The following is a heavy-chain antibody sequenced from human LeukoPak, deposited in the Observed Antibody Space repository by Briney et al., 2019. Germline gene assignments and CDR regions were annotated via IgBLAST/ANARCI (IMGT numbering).Heavy chain of an antibody. CDR2: INQDGSEK. D-gene: IGHD2-15*01. Sequence: GGSLRLSCAASGFTFRSYWMSWVRQAPGKGLEWVANINQDGSEKNFVDSVKGRFSISRDNAENSLYLQMNSLRAEDTAVYYCARSGSYSIHDCWGRGTLVTVSS. CDR3: ARSGSYSIHDC. CDR1: GFTFRSYW. J-gene: IGHJ4*02. V-gene: IGHV3-7*03.